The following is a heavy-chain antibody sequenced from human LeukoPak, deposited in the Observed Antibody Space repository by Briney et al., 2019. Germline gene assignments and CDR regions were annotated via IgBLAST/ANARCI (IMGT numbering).Heavy chain of an antibody. V-gene: IGHV4-59*01. D-gene: IGHD2-21*01. CDR2: IYYSGST. Sequence: SETLSLTCTVSGGSISSYYWSWIRQPPGEGLEWIGYIYYSGSTNYNPSLKSRVTISVDTSKDQFSLKLSSVTAADTAVYYCARDLCGGDCEAFDIWGQGTMVTVSS. J-gene: IGHJ3*02. CDR3: ARDLCGGDCEAFDI. CDR1: GGSISSYY.